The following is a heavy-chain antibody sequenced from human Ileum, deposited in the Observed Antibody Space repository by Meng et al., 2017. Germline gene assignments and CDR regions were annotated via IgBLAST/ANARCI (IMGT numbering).Heavy chain of an antibody. CDR1: RLTVSGNY. D-gene: IGHD6-19*01. CDR3: ARPPASGWDVV. Sequence: QLVESGGGLVQSGGSLRLSCTASRLTVSGNYMIWVRQAPGKGLEWVSLIYSGGRTHYADSVKGRFTISRDNSKNTLYLQMHSLTAEDTAIYYCARPPASGWDVVWGQGTLVTVSS. CDR2: IYSGGRT. V-gene: IGHV3-66*04. J-gene: IGHJ4*02.